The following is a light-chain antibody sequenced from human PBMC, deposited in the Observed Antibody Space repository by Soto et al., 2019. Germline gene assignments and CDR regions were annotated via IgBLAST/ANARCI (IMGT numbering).Light chain of an antibody. CDR1: QSISSW. CDR2: DAS. Sequence: DIQMTQSPSTLSASVGDRVTITCRASQSISSWLAWYQQKPGKAPKLLIYDASILESWVPSRFSGIGSGKEFALSIRSLQPDDFATYYCQQYNSYSTFGQGTKVPI. J-gene: IGKJ1*01. V-gene: IGKV1-5*01. CDR3: QQYNSYST.